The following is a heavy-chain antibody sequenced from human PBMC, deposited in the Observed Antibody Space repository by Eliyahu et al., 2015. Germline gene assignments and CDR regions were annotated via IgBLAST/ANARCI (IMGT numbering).Heavy chain of an antibody. D-gene: IGHD6-19*01. V-gene: IGHV3-15*01. J-gene: IGHJ4*02. Sequence: EVQLVESGGGLVKPGGSLRLSCAVSGFTFASAWMNWVRQAPGKGLGWVGRIKTKAYGETTDYAAPVEGRFTISRDDSKNMLFLEMYSLRTEDTAVYYCSTPTVGGRDYWGQGTLVTVSS. CDR2: IKTKAYGETT. CDR1: GFTFASAW. CDR3: STPTVGGRDY.